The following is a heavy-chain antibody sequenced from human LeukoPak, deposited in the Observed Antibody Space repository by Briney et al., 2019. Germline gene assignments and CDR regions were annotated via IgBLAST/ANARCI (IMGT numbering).Heavy chain of an antibody. CDR2: IYSGGST. J-gene: IGHJ4*02. CDR1: GFTVNSNY. V-gene: IGHV3-53*01. D-gene: IGHD3-22*01. CDR3: ARGSGHYTYYFDY. Sequence: PGGSLRLSCAASGFTVNSNYMSWVRQAPGKGLEWVSVIYSGGSTYYADSVKGRFTISRDNSKNTLYLQMNSLRAEDTAVYYCARGSGHYTYYFDYWGQGTLVTVSS.